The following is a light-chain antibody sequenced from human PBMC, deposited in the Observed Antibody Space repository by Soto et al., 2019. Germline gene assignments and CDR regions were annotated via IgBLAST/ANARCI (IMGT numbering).Light chain of an antibody. CDR1: SSDIGGYNY. CDR3: TSYTTSRTYV. CDR2: EVN. J-gene: IGLJ1*01. V-gene: IGLV2-14*01. Sequence: QSALTQPASVSGSPGQSITIACTGTSSDIGGYNYVSWYQQHPGKAPKLMIYEVNNRPSGVSDRFSGSKSGNTASLTISGLQAEDEAAYYCTSYTTSRTYVFGTGTKVTVL.